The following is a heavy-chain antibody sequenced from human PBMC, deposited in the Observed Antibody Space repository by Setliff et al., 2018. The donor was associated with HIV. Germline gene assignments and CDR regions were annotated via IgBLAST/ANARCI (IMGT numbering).Heavy chain of an antibody. CDR2: LYISGST. CDR1: RGSISSGTYY. CDR3: ARSTVGAGASFP. V-gene: IGHV4-61*09. Sequence: PSETLSLTCTVSRGSISSGTYYWTWIRQPPGKGLEWIGHLYISGSTNYNPSLKRRVTISVDTSKNQFSLKLSSVTAADTAIYYCARSTVGAGASFPWGRGILVTVSS. D-gene: IGHD1-26*01. J-gene: IGHJ5*02.